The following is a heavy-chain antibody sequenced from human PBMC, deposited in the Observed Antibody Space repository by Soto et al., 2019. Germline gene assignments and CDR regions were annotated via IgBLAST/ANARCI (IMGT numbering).Heavy chain of an antibody. J-gene: IGHJ6*02. V-gene: IGHV6-1*01. CDR2: TYYRSKWYN. CDR1: GDSVSSNSTA. Sequence: SQTLSLTCAIYGDSVSSNSTAWNWIRQSPSRGLKWLGRTYYRSKWYNDYAVSVKSRITINPDKSKNQFSLQLNSLTTEDTAMYYCARESKGFNCYYYGMDVWGQGTTDTVSS. CDR3: ARESKGFNCYYYGMDV.